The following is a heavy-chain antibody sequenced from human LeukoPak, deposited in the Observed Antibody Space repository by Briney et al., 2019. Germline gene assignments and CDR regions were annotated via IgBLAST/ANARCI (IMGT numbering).Heavy chain of an antibody. J-gene: IGHJ4*02. Sequence: SETLSLTCTVSGGSISSSSYYWGWIRQPPGKGLEWIGSIYYSGSTYYNPSLKSRVTISVDTSKNQFSLKVISVTAADTAVYYCARGVIATGGNDFDYWGQGTLVTVSS. CDR3: ARGVIATGGNDFDY. CDR1: GGSISSSSYY. V-gene: IGHV4-39*07. D-gene: IGHD6-13*01. CDR2: IYYSGST.